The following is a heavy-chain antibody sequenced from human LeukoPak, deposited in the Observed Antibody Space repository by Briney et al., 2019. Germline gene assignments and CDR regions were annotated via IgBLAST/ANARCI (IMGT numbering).Heavy chain of an antibody. D-gene: IGHD3-22*01. CDR2: INHSGST. V-gene: IGHV4-34*01. Sequence: PSETLSLTCAVYGGSFSGYYWSWIRQPPGKGLEWIGEINHSGSTNYNPSLKSRVTISVDTSKNQFSLKRSPVTAADTAVYYCSKNTDYYNSDASWSDVFDTWGQGTMVTVSS. CDR3: SKNTDYYNSDASWSDVFDT. CDR1: GGSFSGYY. J-gene: IGHJ3*02.